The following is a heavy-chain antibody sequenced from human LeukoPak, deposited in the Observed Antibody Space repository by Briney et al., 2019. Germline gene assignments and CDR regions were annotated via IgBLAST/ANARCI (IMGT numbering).Heavy chain of an antibody. Sequence: ASETLSLTCTVSSGFISTYYWRWIRQPPGKGLEWIGYIHYSGSTNYNPSLKSRVTISVDTSKNQFSLKMSSVTAADTAVYYCARPVRETTVVPFDYWGQGTLVTVSS. CDR2: IHYSGST. J-gene: IGHJ4*02. D-gene: IGHD4-17*01. CDR3: ARPVRETTVVPFDY. V-gene: IGHV4-59*08. CDR1: SGFISTYY.